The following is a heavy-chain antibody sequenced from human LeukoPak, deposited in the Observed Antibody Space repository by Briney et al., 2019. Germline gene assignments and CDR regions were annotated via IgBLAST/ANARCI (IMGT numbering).Heavy chain of an antibody. CDR2: INHSGST. Sequence: PGGSLRLSCAASGFTFSSYGMSWIRQPPGKGLEWIGEINHSGSTNYNPSLKSRVTISVDTSKNQFSLKLSSVTAADTAVYYCARLRKTLRWDYYYYYMDVWGKGTTVTISS. D-gene: IGHD4-23*01. V-gene: IGHV4-34*01. J-gene: IGHJ6*03. CDR1: GFTFSSYG. CDR3: ARLRKTLRWDYYYYYMDV.